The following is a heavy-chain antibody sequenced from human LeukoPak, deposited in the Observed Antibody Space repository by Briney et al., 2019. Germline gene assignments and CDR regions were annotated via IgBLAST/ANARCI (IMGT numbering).Heavy chain of an antibody. V-gene: IGHV3-48*02. CDR2: IYSSDTT. Sequence: GGSLRLSCAASGFTFSGYATNWVRQAPGKGLEWVSHIYSSDTTYADSVKGRFTISRDNAKNSLYLQMNSLRDEDTAVYYCARDLHYAFDIWGQGTMVTASS. D-gene: IGHD3-10*01. CDR1: GFTFSGYA. CDR3: ARDLHYAFDI. J-gene: IGHJ3*02.